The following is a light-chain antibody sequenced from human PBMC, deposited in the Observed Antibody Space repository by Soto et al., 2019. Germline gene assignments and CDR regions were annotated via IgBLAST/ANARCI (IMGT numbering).Light chain of an antibody. CDR1: HSVHSVGASR. CDR2: GAI. CDR3: QQFSSYPLT. Sequence: EIVLTQSPGTLSLSPGERATLSCRASHSVHSVGASRLAWYQQKPGQAPRLLIYGAINRVTGIPDRFSGSGSGTDFTLTISRLEPEDFAVFYCQQFSSYPLTFGGGTKVEIK. J-gene: IGKJ4*01. V-gene: IGKV3-20*01.